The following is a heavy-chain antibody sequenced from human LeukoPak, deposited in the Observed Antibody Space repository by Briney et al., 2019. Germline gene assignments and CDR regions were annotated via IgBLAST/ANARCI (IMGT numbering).Heavy chain of an antibody. Sequence: GGSLRLSCAASGFTFSDYYMSWIRQAPGKGLEWVSYISSSGSTIYYADSVKGRFTISRDNAKNSLYLQMSSLRAEDTAVYYCARDQRLLRYFDWGQGTLVTVSS. CDR2: ISSSGSTI. CDR3: ARDQRLLRYFD. D-gene: IGHD3-9*01. CDR1: GFTFSDYY. V-gene: IGHV3-11*01. J-gene: IGHJ4*02.